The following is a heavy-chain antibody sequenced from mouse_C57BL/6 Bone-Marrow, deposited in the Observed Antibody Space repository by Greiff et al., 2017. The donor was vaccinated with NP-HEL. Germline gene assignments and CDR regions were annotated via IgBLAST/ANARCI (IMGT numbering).Heavy chain of an antibody. D-gene: IGHD1-1*01. Sequence: QVQLQQSGAELVRPGTSVKVSCKASGYAFTNYLIEWVKQRPGQGLEWIGVINPGSGGTNYNEKFKGKATLTADKSSSTAYMQLSSLTSEDSAVYFCARGTVVATNYFDYWGQGTTLTVSS. CDR3: ARGTVVATNYFDY. J-gene: IGHJ2*01. CDR1: GYAFTNYL. V-gene: IGHV1-54*01. CDR2: INPGSGGT.